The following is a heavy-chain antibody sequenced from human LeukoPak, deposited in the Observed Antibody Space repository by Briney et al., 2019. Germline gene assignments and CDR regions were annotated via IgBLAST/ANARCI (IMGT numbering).Heavy chain of an antibody. CDR2: FDPEDGET. D-gene: IGHD3-22*01. CDR1: GYTLTELS. J-gene: IGHJ1*01. V-gene: IGHV1-24*01. CDR3: ATDYYDSSGYYYAFQH. Sequence: ASVKVSCKVSGYTLTELSMHWVRQAPGKGLEWMGGFDPEDGETIYAQKFQGRVTMTEDTSTDTAYMELSSLRSEDTAVYYCATDYYDSSGYYYAFQHWGQGTLVTVSS.